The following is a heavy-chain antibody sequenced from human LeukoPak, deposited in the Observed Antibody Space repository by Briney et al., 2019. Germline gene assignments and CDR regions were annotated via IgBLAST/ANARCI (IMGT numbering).Heavy chain of an antibody. V-gene: IGHV3-7*01. Sequence: GGSLRLSCAASGFTFNTYWMSWVRQAPGKGLEWVANINEDGGEKYYVDSVKGRIIISRDSARNSLYLQMNSPRAEDTAVYYCVRGGFSLDYWGQGTLVTVSS. CDR1: GFTFNTYW. J-gene: IGHJ4*02. D-gene: IGHD3-10*01. CDR3: VRGGFSLDY. CDR2: INEDGGEK.